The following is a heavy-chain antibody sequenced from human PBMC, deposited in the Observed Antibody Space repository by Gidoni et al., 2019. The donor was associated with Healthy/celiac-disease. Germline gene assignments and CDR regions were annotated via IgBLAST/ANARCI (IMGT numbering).Heavy chain of an antibody. V-gene: IGHV4-34*01. CDR1: GGSFSGYY. CDR2: INHSGST. J-gene: IGHJ4*02. Sequence: VQLQQCGAGLLKPSETLSLTGAVYGGSFSGYYWSWIRQPPGKGLEGIGDINHSGSTNYNRSLKSRVTRSVAPSKTQVSLKLSSVTAADTAVYYCARKPSELGYCSGGSCYSVDYWGQGTLVTVSS. CDR3: ARKPSELGYCSGGSCYSVDY. D-gene: IGHD2-15*01.